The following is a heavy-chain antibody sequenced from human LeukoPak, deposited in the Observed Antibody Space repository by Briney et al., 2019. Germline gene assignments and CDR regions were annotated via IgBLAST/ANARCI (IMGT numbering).Heavy chain of an antibody. V-gene: IGHV5-51*01. Sequence: GESLKISCKGSGYSFTSYWIGWVRRMPGKGLEWMGIIYPGDSDTRYSPSFQGQVTISADKSISTAYLQWSSLKASDTAMYYCASWSLITPSGDAFDIWGQGTMVTVSS. J-gene: IGHJ3*02. CDR2: IYPGDSDT. D-gene: IGHD2-15*01. CDR1: GYSFTSYW. CDR3: ASWSLITPSGDAFDI.